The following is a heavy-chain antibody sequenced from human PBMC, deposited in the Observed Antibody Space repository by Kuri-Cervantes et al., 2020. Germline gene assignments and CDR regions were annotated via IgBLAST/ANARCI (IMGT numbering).Heavy chain of an antibody. CDR3: ARVSPGYCSGGSCRGAWFDP. Sequence: ASVKVSCKASGYTFTSYGISWVRQAPGQGLEWMGWISAYNGNTNYAQKLQGRVTMTTDTSTSTAYMELRSLRSDDTAVYYCARVSPGYCSGGSCRGAWFDPWGQGTLVTVSS. J-gene: IGHJ5*02. CDR1: GYTFTSYG. D-gene: IGHD2-15*01. CDR2: ISAYNGNT. V-gene: IGHV1-18*01.